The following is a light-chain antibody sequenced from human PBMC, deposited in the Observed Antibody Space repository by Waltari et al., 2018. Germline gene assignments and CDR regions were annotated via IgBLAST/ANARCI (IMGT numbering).Light chain of an antibody. V-gene: IGLV2-14*01. CDR3: SSYTTSDTRL. CDR2: DVS. Sequence: QSALTQPASVSGSPGQSITISCAGTSSDVGAYNFVSWYQQQPGKAPKVMIYDVSKGPSGVSHRFSGSKSGNTASLTISGLQAEYEADYYCSSYTTSDTRLFGGGTKLTVL. J-gene: IGLJ3*02. CDR1: SSDVGAYNF.